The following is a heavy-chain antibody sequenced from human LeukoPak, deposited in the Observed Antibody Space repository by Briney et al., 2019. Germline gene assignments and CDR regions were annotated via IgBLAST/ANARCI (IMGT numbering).Heavy chain of an antibody. D-gene: IGHD2-15*01. V-gene: IGHV4-39*07. J-gene: IGHJ4*02. CDR3: ARDSRYVGLVGY. CDR1: GGSISSSSYY. Sequence: PSETLSLTCTVSGGSISSSSYYWGWIRQPPGKGLEWIGSIYYSGSTYYNPSLKSRVTISVDTSKNQFFLKLSSVTAADTAVYYCARDSRYVGLVGYWGQGTLVTVSS. CDR2: IYYSGST.